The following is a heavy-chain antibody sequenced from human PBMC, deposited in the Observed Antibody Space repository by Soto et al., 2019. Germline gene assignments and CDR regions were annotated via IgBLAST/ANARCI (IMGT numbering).Heavy chain of an antibody. D-gene: IGHD3-22*01. Sequence: EVQLVESGGGLVQPGGSLRLSCAASGFTFSSYWMHWVRQAPGKGLVWVSRINSDGSRTTYADSVKGRFTISRDNAKNMLHLQMNSLRAEDTAVYYCARALTYYYDIDYWGKGTLVTVSS. CDR3: ARALTYYYDIDY. CDR2: INSDGSRT. CDR1: GFTFSSYW. J-gene: IGHJ4*02. V-gene: IGHV3-74*01.